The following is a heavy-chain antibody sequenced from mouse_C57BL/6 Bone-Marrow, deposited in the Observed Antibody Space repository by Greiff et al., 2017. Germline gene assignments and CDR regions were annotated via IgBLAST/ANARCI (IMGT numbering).Heavy chain of an antibody. CDR1: GFTFNGDY. D-gene: IGHD6-1*01. J-gene: IGHJ4*01. V-gene: IGHV14-4*01. CDR3: STGECDKLLAMDY. Sequence: EVQVVESGAELVRPGASVKLSCTASGFTFNGDYMYWVKQRPEQGLEWIGWIDPGDGDTDYAAKFQGKATITEDTSSNTAYLQLSSLTSEDTAVYYSSTGECDKLLAMDYWGQGTSVTVSS. CDR2: IDPGDGDT.